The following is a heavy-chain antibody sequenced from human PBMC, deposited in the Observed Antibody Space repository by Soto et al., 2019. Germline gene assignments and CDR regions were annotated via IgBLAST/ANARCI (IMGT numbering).Heavy chain of an antibody. CDR2: ISSSSSTI. CDR1: GFTFSSYS. Sequence: GGSLRLSCAASGFTFSSYSMNWVRQAPGKGLEWVSYISSSSSTIYYADSVKGRFTISRDNAKNSLYLQMNSLRAEDTAVYYCARELYSSSTPVLDWGQGTLVTVSS. D-gene: IGHD6-6*01. CDR3: ARELYSSSTPVLD. V-gene: IGHV3-48*01. J-gene: IGHJ4*02.